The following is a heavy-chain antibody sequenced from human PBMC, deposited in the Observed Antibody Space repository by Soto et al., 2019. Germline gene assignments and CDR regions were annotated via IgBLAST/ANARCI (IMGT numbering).Heavy chain of an antibody. D-gene: IGHD3-9*01. V-gene: IGHV3-30*18. CDR3: AKVLKTYYDNLATQVGFDY. Sequence: GGSLRLSCAASGFTFSSYGMHWVRQAPGKGLEWVAVISYDGSNKYYADSVKGRFTISRDNSKNTLYLQMNSLRAEDTAVYYCAKVLKTYYDNLATQVGFDYWGQGTLVTVSS. J-gene: IGHJ4*02. CDR1: GFTFSSYG. CDR2: ISYDGSNK.